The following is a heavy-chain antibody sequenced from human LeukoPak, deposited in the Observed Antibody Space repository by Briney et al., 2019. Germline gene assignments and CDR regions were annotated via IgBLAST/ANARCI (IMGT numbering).Heavy chain of an antibody. V-gene: IGHV4-34*01. Sequence: SETLSLTCAVYGGSFSGYYWSWIRQPPGKGLEWIGEINHSGSTNYNPSLKSRVTISVDTSKNQFSLKLSSVTAADTAVYYCARRGAHYDILTGSSRYYYYMDVWGKGTTVTISS. CDR3: ARRGAHYDILTGSSRYYYYMDV. CDR2: INHSGST. CDR1: GGSFSGYY. J-gene: IGHJ6*03. D-gene: IGHD3-9*01.